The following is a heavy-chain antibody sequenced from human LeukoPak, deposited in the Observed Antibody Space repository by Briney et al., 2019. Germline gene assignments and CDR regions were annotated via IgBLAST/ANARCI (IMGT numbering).Heavy chain of an antibody. Sequence: ASVKVSCKASGGTFSSYAISWVRQAPGQGLEWMGGIIPIFGTANYAQKFQGRVTITADESTSTAYMELSSLRSEDTAVYYCASDYYDSSGYYQGAFDIWGQGTMVTVSS. J-gene: IGHJ3*02. CDR3: ASDYYDSSGYYQGAFDI. CDR1: GGTFSSYA. CDR2: IIPIFGTA. V-gene: IGHV1-69*13. D-gene: IGHD3-22*01.